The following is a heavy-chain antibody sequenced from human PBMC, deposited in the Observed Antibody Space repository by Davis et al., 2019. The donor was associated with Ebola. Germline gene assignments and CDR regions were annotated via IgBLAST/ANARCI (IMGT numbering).Heavy chain of an antibody. J-gene: IGHJ4*02. CDR1: GFSFSSYW. Sequence: GESLKISCAASGFSFSSYWMSWVRQAPGKGWEWVANIKQDGSEKYYVDSVEGRFTISRDNAKNSLYLQMNSLRAEDTAVYYCARGPSTGNSFSYWGQGTLVTVSS. CDR2: IKQDGSEK. D-gene: IGHD6-13*01. V-gene: IGHV3-7*01. CDR3: ARGPSTGNSFSY.